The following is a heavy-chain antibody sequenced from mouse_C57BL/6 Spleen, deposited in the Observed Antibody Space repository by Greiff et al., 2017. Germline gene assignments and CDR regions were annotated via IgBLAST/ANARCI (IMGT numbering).Heavy chain of an antibody. CDR1: GYTFTSYW. CDR2: INPSNGGT. CDR3: ARSGISYYSSCYGDDY. J-gene: IGHJ2*01. Sequence: QVQLQQPGTELVKPGASVKLSCKASGYTFTSYWMHWVKPRPGQGLEWIGNINPSNGGTNYNEKFKSKATLTVDKSSSTAYMQLSSLTSEDSAVYYGARSGISYYSSCYGDDYWGQGTTLTVSS. D-gene: IGHD2-12*01. V-gene: IGHV1-53*01.